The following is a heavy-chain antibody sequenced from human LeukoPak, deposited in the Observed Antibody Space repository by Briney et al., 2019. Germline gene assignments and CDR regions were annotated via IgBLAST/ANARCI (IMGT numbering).Heavy chain of an antibody. CDR1: GFTFSTYW. J-gene: IGHJ3*02. CDR3: ATALTPTYAFDI. Sequence: GGSLRLSCAASGFTFSTYWMHWVRQDPGKGLVWVSRVNSDGTGTSYADSVKGRFTISRDNAKNTLYLQMNSLRAEDTAVYYCATALTPTYAFDIWGQGTMVTVSS. CDR2: VNSDGTGT. D-gene: IGHD1-14*01. V-gene: IGHV3-74*01.